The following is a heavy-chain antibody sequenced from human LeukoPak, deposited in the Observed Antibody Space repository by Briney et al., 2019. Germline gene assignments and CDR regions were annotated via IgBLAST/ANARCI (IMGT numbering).Heavy chain of an antibody. Sequence: GGSLRLSCAASGFTFSSCAMSWVRQAPGKGLEWVSAISGSAGSTYYADSVKGRFTISRDNSKNTLYLQMNSLRAEDTAVYYCAKFGAALPQKRLGTNTFDYWGQGTLVTVSS. CDR3: AKFGAALPQKRLGTNTFDY. CDR2: ISGSAGST. V-gene: IGHV3-23*01. D-gene: IGHD6-6*01. J-gene: IGHJ4*02. CDR1: GFTFSSCA.